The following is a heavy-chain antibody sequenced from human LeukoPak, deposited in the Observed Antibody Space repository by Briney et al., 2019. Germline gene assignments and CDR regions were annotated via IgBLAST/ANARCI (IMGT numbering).Heavy chain of an antibody. CDR2: ISWNSGSI. CDR3: AKDTGAGTFDYYYGMDV. J-gene: IGHJ6*02. D-gene: IGHD6-19*01. Sequence: GRSLRLSCAASGFTFDDYAMHWVRQAPGKGLEWVSGISWNSGSIGYADSVKGRFTISRDNAKNSLYLQMNSLRAEYTALYYCAKDTGAGTFDYYYGMDVWGQGTTVTVSS. CDR1: GFTFDDYA. V-gene: IGHV3-9*01.